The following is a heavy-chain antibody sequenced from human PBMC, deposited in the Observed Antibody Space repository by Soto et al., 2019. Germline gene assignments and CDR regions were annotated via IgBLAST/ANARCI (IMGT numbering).Heavy chain of an antibody. CDR1: GGSISIYY. CDR2: IYDSGST. CDR3: ARRYGRNFDY. D-gene: IGHD1-20*01. Sequence: QVQLQESGQGRVKPSETLSLPCIVSGGSISIYYWCWIRHPPGKGLEWIGYIYDSGSTNYNPSLKSRVTISVDTSKNQFSLKLSSVTAADTAVYYCARRYGRNFDYWGQGTLVTVSS. J-gene: IGHJ4*02. V-gene: IGHV4-59*01.